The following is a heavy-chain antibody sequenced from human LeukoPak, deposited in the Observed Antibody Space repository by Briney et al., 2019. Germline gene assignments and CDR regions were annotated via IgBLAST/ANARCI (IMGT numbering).Heavy chain of an antibody. J-gene: IGHJ6*03. CDR1: GYTFTSYA. CDR3: ARPELRWSAYYYMDV. CDR2: INTNTGNP. D-gene: IGHD4-23*01. Sequence: APVKVSCKASGYTFTSYAMNWVRQAPGQGLEWMGWINTNTGNPTYAQGFTGRFVFSLDTSVSTAYLQINTIKAEDTAVYYCARPELRWSAYYYMDVWGKGTTVTVSS. V-gene: IGHV7-4-1*02.